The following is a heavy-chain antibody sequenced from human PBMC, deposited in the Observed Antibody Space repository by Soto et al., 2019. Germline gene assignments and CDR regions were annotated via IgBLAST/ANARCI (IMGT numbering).Heavy chain of an antibody. D-gene: IGHD2-2*02. J-gene: IGHJ6*02. V-gene: IGHV1-69*06. CDR1: GGTFSSYA. CDR3: ARGYCSTTSCYRYYYYGMDV. Sequence: QVQLVQSGAEVKKPGSSVNVSCKASGGTFSSYAISWVRQAPGQGLEWMGGIIPIFGTANYAQKFQGRVTITADKSTSTAYMELSRLRSEDTAVYYCARGYCSTTSCYRYYYYGMDVWGQGTTVTVSS. CDR2: IIPIFGTA.